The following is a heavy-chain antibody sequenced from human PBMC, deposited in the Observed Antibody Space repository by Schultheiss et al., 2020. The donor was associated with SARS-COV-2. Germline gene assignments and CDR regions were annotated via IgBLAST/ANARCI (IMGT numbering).Heavy chain of an antibody. CDR1: GGSISSYY. CDR2: IYYSGST. D-gene: IGHD3-3*01. Sequence: SETLSLTCTVSGGSISSYYWSWIRQPPGKGLEWIGSIYYSGSTYYNPSLKSRVTISVDTSKNQFSLKLSSVSAADTAIYFCARQRWTRYGVADPWGQGTLVTVSS. CDR3: ARQRWTRYGVADP. J-gene: IGHJ5*02. V-gene: IGHV4-59*08.